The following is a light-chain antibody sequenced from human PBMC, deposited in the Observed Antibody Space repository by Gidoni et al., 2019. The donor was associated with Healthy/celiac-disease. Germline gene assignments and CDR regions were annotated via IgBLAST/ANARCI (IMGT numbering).Light chain of an antibody. CDR1: QRVSSN. CDR2: GAS. J-gene: IGKJ1*01. V-gene: IGKV3D-15*01. CDR3: QQYNNWPRT. Sequence: EIVMTQSPATLSVSPGERATLSCRASQRVSSNLAWYQQKPGQAPRLLIYGASIRATGIPARFSGSGSGTEFTLTISSLQSEDFAVYYCQQYNNWPRTFGQGTKVEIK.